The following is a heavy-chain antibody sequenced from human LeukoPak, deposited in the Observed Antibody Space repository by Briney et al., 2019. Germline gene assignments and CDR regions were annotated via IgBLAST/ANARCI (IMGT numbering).Heavy chain of an antibody. CDR3: ARGGGWYSDY. CDR1: GFTFSSYW. CDR2: IKKDGSGK. V-gene: IGHV3-7*03. Sequence: PGGSLRLSCAASGFTFSSYWMSWVRQAPGKGLEWVANIKKDGSGKYYVDSVKGRFTISRDNVNNSPYLQMSSLRAEDTAVYYCARGGGWYSDYWGQGTLVTVSS. D-gene: IGHD6-19*01. J-gene: IGHJ4*02.